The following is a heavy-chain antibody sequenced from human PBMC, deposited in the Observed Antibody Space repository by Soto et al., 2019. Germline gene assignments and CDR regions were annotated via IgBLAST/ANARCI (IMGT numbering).Heavy chain of an antibody. CDR2: IYSGGST. D-gene: IGHD6-6*01. J-gene: IGHJ3*02. Sequence: EVQLVETGGGLIQPGGSLRLSCAASGFTVSSNYMSWVRQAPGKGLEWVSVIYSGGSTYYADSVKGRFTISRDNSKNTLYLQMNSLRADDTAVYYCARDGSERIAARRFAFDIWGQGTMVTVSS. V-gene: IGHV3-53*02. CDR1: GFTVSSNY. CDR3: ARDGSERIAARRFAFDI.